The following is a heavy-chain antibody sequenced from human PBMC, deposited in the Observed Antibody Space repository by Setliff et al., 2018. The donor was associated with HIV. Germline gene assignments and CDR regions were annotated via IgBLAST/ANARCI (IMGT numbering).Heavy chain of an antibody. CDR2: INYSGTT. CDR3: AATYCRGGGRDCPQMYDY. Sequence: SETLSLTCAIYGGSFSGNYWSWIRQPPGRGLEWIGEINYSGTTNHNPFLKSRVTISVDTSKKQFSLKLNSVTAADSAIYYCAATYCRGGGRDCPQMYDYWGQGSLVTAPQ. CDR1: GGSFSGNY. V-gene: IGHV4-34*01. D-gene: IGHD2-15*01. J-gene: IGHJ4*02.